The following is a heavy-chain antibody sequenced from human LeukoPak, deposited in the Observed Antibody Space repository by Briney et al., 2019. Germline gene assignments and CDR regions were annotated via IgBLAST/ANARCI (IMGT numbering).Heavy chain of an antibody. Sequence: PSQTLSLTCTVSGGSISSGDYYWSWIRQPPGKGLEWIGYIYYSGSTYYNPSLKSRVTISVDTSKNQFSLKLSSVTAADTAVYYCARACYDFWSGYNSGGYFDYWGQGTLVTASS. CDR2: IYYSGST. CDR1: GGSISSGDYY. J-gene: IGHJ4*02. V-gene: IGHV4-30-4*08. CDR3: ARACYDFWSGYNSGGYFDY. D-gene: IGHD3-3*01.